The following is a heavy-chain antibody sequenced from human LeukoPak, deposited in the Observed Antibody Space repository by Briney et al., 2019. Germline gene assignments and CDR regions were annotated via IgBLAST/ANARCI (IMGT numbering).Heavy chain of an antibody. CDR2: INSDGSST. D-gene: IGHD2-2*01. J-gene: IGHJ1*01. Sequence: GGSLRLSCAASGFTFSSYWMHWVRQAPGKWLVWVSRINSDGSSTSYADSVKGRFTISRDNAKNTLYLQMNSLRAEDTAVYYCARDGRYCSSTSCTNEYFQHWGQGTLVTVSS. CDR1: GFTFSSYW. V-gene: IGHV3-74*01. CDR3: ARDGRYCSSTSCTNEYFQH.